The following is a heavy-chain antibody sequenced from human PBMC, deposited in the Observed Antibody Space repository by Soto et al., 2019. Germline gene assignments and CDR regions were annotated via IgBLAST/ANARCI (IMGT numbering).Heavy chain of an antibody. CDR3: ASSRGVFGY. V-gene: IGHV3-72*01. Sequence: EVQLVESGGDLVQPGGSLRLSCAASGFSLSDLFIDWVRQAPGKGLEWVGRTKDKAYSYTTEYAASVKGRFTISRDDSRNSLFLQMSSLKTEDTAVYYCASSRGVFGYWGQGTLVTVSS. CDR2: TKDKAYSYTT. J-gene: IGHJ4*02. CDR1: GFSLSDLF. D-gene: IGHD3-10*01.